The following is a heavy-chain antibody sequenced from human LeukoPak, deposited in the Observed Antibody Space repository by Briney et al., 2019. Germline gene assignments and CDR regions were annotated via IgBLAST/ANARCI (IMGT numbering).Heavy chain of an antibody. J-gene: IGHJ4*02. V-gene: IGHV3-11*04. CDR2: ISSSSNTV. D-gene: IGHD1-26*01. CDR1: GFTFSDYY. CDR3: ARRAMGATSFDY. Sequence: PGGSLRLSCAASGFTFSDYYMTWVRQAPGKGLEWLSYISSSSNTVYYADSVKGRLTVSRDNANNSLYVQMTNLRAEDTAVYYCARRAMGATSFDYWGQGTLVTVSS.